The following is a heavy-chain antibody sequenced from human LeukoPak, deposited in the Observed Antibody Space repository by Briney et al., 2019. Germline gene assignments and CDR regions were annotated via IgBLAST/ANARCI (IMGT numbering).Heavy chain of an antibody. CDR1: GFTFSSYR. CDR3: AKDLYDSSGYSAGVGY. V-gene: IGHV3-48*01. J-gene: IGHJ4*02. CDR2: ISSSSSTI. D-gene: IGHD3-22*01. Sequence: PGGSLRLSCAASGFTFSSYRMNWVRQAPGKGLEWVSYISSSSSTIYYADSVKGRFTISRDNSKNTLYLQMNSLRAEDTAVYYCAKDLYDSSGYSAGVGYWGQGTLVTVSS.